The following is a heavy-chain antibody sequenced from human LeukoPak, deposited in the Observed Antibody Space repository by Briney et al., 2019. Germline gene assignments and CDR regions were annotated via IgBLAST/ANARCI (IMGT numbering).Heavy chain of an antibody. D-gene: IGHD3-16*01. CDR1: GYTFTSYD. CDR3: ASNLGELGETVFDY. CDR2: MNPNSGNT. V-gene: IGHV1-8*01. Sequence: APVKVSCKASGYTFTSYDINWVRQATGQGLEWMGWMNPNSGNTGYAQKFQGRVTMTRNTSISTAYMELSSLRSEDTAVYYCASNLGELGETVFDYWGQGALVTVSS. J-gene: IGHJ4*02.